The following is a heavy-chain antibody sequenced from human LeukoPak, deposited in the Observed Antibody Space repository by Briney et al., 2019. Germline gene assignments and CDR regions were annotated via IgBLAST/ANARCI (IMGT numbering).Heavy chain of an antibody. CDR2: INHSGST. CDR1: GGSFSGYY. V-gene: IGHV4-34*01. D-gene: IGHD3-3*01. Sequence: SEALSLTCAVYGGSFSGYYWSWIRQPPGKGLEWIGEINHSGSTNYNPSLKSRVTISVDTSKNQFSLKLSSVTAADTAVYYCARAPYYDFWSGYYSLDYWGQGTLVTVSS. CDR3: ARAPYYDFWSGYYSLDY. J-gene: IGHJ4*02.